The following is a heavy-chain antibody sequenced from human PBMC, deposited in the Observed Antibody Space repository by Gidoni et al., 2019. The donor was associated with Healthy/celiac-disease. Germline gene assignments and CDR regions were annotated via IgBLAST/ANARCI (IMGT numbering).Heavy chain of an antibody. Sequence: EVQLLESGGGLVQPGGSLRPSWSASGFPFSSYAMSWVRQAPGKGLGWVSAISGSGGSTYYADSVKGRFTISRDNSKNTLYLQMNSLRAEDTAVYYCAKVGPYGGLDFDYWGQGTLVTVSS. J-gene: IGHJ4*02. CDR3: AKVGPYGGLDFDY. V-gene: IGHV3-23*01. CDR2: ISGSGGST. CDR1: GFPFSSYA. D-gene: IGHD4-17*01.